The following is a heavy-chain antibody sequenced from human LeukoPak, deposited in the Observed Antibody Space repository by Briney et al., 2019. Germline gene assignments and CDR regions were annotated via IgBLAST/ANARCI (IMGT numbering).Heavy chain of an antibody. CDR3: AKGMKWELPFDY. V-gene: IGHV3-53*01. J-gene: IGHJ4*02. CDR1: GFTVSSNY. CDR2: IYSGGST. D-gene: IGHD1-26*01. Sequence: GGSLRLSCAASGFTVSSNYMSWVRQAPGKGLEWVSVIYSGGSTYYADSVKGRFTISRDNSKNTLYLQMNSLTAEDTAVYYCAKGMKWELPFDYWGQGTLVTVSS.